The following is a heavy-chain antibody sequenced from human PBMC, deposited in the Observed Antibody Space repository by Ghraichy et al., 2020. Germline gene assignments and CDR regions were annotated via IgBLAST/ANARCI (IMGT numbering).Heavy chain of an antibody. CDR3: ARAFKDIVVVPYWFDP. J-gene: IGHJ5*02. Sequence: ASVKVSCKASGYTFTSYGISWVRQAPGQGLEWMGWISAYNGNTNYAQKLQGRVTMTTDTSTSTAYMELRSLRSDDTAVYYCARAFKDIVVVPYWFDPWGQGTLVTVSS. CDR2: ISAYNGNT. CDR1: GYTFTSYG. D-gene: IGHD2-2*01. V-gene: IGHV1-18*01.